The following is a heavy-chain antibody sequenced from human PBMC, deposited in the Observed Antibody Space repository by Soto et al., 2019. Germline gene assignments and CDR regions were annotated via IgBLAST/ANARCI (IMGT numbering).Heavy chain of an antibody. CDR3: ARHQGGLERYYYYYGMDV. CDR2: IDPSDSYT. CDR1: GYSFTSYW. Sequence: PGESLKISCKGSGYSFTSYWISWVRQMRGKGLEWMGRIDPSDSYTNYSPSFQGHVTISADKSISTAYLQWSSLKASDTAMYYCARHQGGLERYYYYYGMDVWGQGTTVTVSS. D-gene: IGHD1-1*01. J-gene: IGHJ6*02. V-gene: IGHV5-10-1*01.